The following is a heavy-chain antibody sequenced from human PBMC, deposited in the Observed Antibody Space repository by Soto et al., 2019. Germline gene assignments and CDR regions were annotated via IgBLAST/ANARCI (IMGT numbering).Heavy chain of an antibody. CDR2: IWYDGSNK. Sequence: GGSLRLSCAASGFTFSSYGMHWVRQAPGKGLEWVAVIWYDGSNKYYADSVKGRFTISRDNSKNTLYLQMNSLRAEDTAVYYCARVVVPSYGMDVWGQGTTVTVSS. V-gene: IGHV3-33*01. CDR1: GFTFSSYG. J-gene: IGHJ6*02. D-gene: IGHD3-16*02. CDR3: ARVVVPSYGMDV.